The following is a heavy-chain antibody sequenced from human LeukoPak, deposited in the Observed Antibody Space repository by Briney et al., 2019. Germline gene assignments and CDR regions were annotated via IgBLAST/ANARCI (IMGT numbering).Heavy chain of an antibody. Sequence: GASVKVSCKASGGTFSSYAISWVRQAPGQGLEWMGRIIPILGIANYAQKFQGRVTITADKSTSTAYMELSSLRSEDTAVYYCATDLNVLRYFDWLLSRAFDIWGQGTMVTVSS. CDR1: GGTFSSYA. V-gene: IGHV1-69*04. D-gene: IGHD3-9*01. J-gene: IGHJ3*02. CDR3: ATDLNVLRYFDWLLSRAFDI. CDR2: IIPILGIA.